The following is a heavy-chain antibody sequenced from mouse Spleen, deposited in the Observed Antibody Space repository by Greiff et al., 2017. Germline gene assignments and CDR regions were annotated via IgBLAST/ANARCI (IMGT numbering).Heavy chain of an antibody. CDR2: IYPGDGDT. D-gene: IGHD2-3*01. Sequence: QVQLKESGPELVKPGASVKISCKASGYAFSSSWMNWVKQRPGKGLEWIGRIYPGDGDTNYNGKFKGKATLTADKSSSTAYMQLSSLTSEDSAVYFCARSGDGYYGGYFDYWGQGTTLTVSS. CDR3: ARSGDGYYGGYFDY. CDR1: GYAFSSSW. J-gene: IGHJ2*01. V-gene: IGHV1-82*01.